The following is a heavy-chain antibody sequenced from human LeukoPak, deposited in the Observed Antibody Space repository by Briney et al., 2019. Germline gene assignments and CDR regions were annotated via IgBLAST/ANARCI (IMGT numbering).Heavy chain of an antibody. V-gene: IGHV1-18*01. D-gene: IGHD5-12*01. Sequence: ASVKVSCKASGYTFTNYGITWVRQAPGQGLEWMGWISAYNGNTNYAQKPQGRVTMTTDTSTSIAYMELRSLRSDDTAVYFCARELAPAAFDIWGQGTMVTVSS. CDR1: GYTFTNYG. CDR2: ISAYNGNT. J-gene: IGHJ3*02. CDR3: ARELAPAAFDI.